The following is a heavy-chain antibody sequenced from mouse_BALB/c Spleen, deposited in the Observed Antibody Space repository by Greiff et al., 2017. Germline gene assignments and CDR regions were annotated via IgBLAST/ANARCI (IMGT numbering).Heavy chain of an antibody. V-gene: IGHV1-31*01. CDR1: GYSFTGYY. CDR2: INPYNGAT. Sequence: VQLQQSGPELVKPGASVKISCKASGYSFTGYYMHWVKQSHVKSLEWIGRINPYNGATSYNQNFKDKASLTVDKSSSTAYMELHSLTSEDSAVYYCARDGNYPYWYFDVWGAGTTVTVSS. J-gene: IGHJ1*01. CDR3: ARDGNYPYWYFDV. D-gene: IGHD2-1*01.